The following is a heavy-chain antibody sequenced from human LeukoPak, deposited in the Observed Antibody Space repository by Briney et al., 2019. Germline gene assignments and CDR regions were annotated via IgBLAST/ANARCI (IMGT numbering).Heavy chain of an antibody. CDR2: IYTSGST. CDR1: GGSISSYY. V-gene: IGHV4-4*07. Sequence: SETLSLTCTVSGGSISSYYWSWIRQPAGKGLEWIGRIYTSGSTNYNPSLKSRVTMSVDTSKNQFSLKLSSVTAADTAVYYCARHNPKGTIFGGRSKGWFDPWGQGTLVTVSS. CDR3: ARHNPKGTIFGGRSKGWFDP. J-gene: IGHJ5*02. D-gene: IGHD3-3*01.